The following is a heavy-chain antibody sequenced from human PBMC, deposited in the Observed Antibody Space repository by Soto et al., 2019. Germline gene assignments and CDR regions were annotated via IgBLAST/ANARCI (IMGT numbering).Heavy chain of an antibody. CDR3: ARDRSLLHTTSRGCFDY. Sequence: GSLRLSCAATGFTFSSYGMHWVRQTPGKGLEWVAAISYDGTYKYYADSVKGRFTISRDNSKNTLNLQLNSLKTEDTAVYYCARDRSLLHTTSRGCFDYWGLGTLVTVSS. CDR1: GFTFSSYG. J-gene: IGHJ4*02. V-gene: IGHV3-30*03. D-gene: IGHD2-2*01. CDR2: ISYDGTYK.